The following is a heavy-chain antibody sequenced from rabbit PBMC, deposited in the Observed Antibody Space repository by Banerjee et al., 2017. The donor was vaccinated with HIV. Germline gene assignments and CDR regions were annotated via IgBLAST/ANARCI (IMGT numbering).Heavy chain of an antibody. V-gene: IGHV1S7*01. CDR3: VRDRANIGGDYGPYYFDL. D-gene: IGHD2-1*01. Sequence: QLEESAGGLVQPGGSLKLSCTASGFSFSNKAVMCWVRQAPGKGLEWIGYIEPIFGNAYYATWVNGRFTISSPNAQNTLYLQLNSLTAADTATYFCVRDRANIGGDYGPYYFDLWGPGPLVTVS. J-gene: IGHJ4*01. CDR1: GFSFSNKA. CDR2: IEPIFGNA.